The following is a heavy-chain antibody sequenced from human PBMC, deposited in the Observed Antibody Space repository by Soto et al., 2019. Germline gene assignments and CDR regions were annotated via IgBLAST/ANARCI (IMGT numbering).Heavy chain of an antibody. V-gene: IGHV4-31*03. CDR3: ARESKRITMVRGVIGPLYYFDY. D-gene: IGHD3-10*01. CDR2: IYYSGST. Sequence: QVQLQESGPGLVKPSQTLSLTCTVSGGSISSGGYYWSWIRQHPGKGLEWIGYIYYSGSTYYNPSLKSRVTISVDTSKNQFSLKLRSVTAADTAVYYCARESKRITMVRGVIGPLYYFDYWGQGTLVTVSS. J-gene: IGHJ4*02. CDR1: GGSISSGGYY.